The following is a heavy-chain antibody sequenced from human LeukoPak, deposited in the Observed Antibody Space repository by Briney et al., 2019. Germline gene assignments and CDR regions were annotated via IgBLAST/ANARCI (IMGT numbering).Heavy chain of an antibody. CDR1: GYTFTDYA. D-gene: IGHD5-18*01. CDR2: INADNDNT. Sequence: GASVKVSCKASGYTFTDYAIHWVRQAPGQRLEWMGWINADNDNTRHSQKFQGRVTITRDTSANTAYMELSSLRSEDTAVYYCARGPDTAMLNFWGQGTLVTVSS. J-gene: IGHJ4*02. CDR3: ARGPDTAMLNF. V-gene: IGHV1-3*01.